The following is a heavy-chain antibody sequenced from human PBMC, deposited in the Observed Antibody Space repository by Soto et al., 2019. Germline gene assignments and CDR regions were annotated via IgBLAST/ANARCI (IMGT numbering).Heavy chain of an antibody. CDR2: ISAYNGNT. Sequence: ASVKVSCKASGYTFTSYGISWVRQAPGQGLEWMGWISAYNGNTNYAQKLQGRVTMTTDTSTSTAYMELRSLRSDDTAVYYCARDEADWQQLVGVHDYWGQGTLVTVSS. D-gene: IGHD6-13*01. CDR3: ARDEADWQQLVGVHDY. CDR1: GYTFTSYG. J-gene: IGHJ4*02. V-gene: IGHV1-18*01.